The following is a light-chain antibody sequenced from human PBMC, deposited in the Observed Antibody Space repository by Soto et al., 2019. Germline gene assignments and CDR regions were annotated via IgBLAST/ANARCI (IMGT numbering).Light chain of an antibody. J-gene: IGKJ2*01. CDR3: QQSYNVPRT. CDR1: QRIANF. V-gene: IGKV1-39*01. CDR2: GAF. Sequence: DIQMTQSPSSLPASVGDRVTITCRASQRIANFLNWYQQKPGKVPQLLVYGAFSLKSGVPSRFSGSGSGTDVTLTISSLQPEDFGTYYCQQSYNVPRTFGQGTTVEIK.